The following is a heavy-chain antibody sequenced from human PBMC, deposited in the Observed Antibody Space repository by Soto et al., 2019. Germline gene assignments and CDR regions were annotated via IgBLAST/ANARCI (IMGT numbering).Heavy chain of an antibody. CDR3: ARTRYSGSYLPYYFDY. V-gene: IGHV3-53*01. J-gene: IGHJ4*02. Sequence: EVQLVESGGGLIQPGGSLRLSCAASEFSVSYNHMSWVRQAPGKGLAWVSVIYSGGETHYADSVKGRFTISRDNSKNTLYLQMNSLRAEDTAVYYCARTRYSGSYLPYYFDYWGQGALVTVSS. CDR2: IYSGGET. D-gene: IGHD1-26*01. CDR1: EFSVSYNH.